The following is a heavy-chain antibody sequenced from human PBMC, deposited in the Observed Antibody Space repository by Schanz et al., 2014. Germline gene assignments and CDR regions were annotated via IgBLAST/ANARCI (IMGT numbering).Heavy chain of an antibody. D-gene: IGHD3-10*01. CDR2: INHSAST. J-gene: IGHJ4*02. Sequence: VQLVESGGGLVQPGGSLRLSCAASGFTFSSYAMNWVRQAPGKGLEWIGEINHSASTKYNPSLKSRVTMSQDTSKNQFSLKLSSVTAADTAVYYCRVWFGELRLDYWGQGTLVTVSS. CDR1: GFTFSSYA. V-gene: IGHV4-34*08. CDR3: RVWFGELRLDY.